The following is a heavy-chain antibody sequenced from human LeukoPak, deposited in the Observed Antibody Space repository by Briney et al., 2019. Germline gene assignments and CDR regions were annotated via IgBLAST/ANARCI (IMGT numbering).Heavy chain of an antibody. Sequence: SETLSLTCTVSGGSISSHYWSWIRQPPGKGLEWIGSVYHSGSTYYNPSLNSRVTISVGTSKDQFSLKLSSVTAADTAVYFCARVGIDSGSFADFDYWGQGTLVTVSS. CDR1: GGSISSHY. V-gene: IGHV4-59*08. CDR3: ARVGIDSGSFADFDY. D-gene: IGHD1-26*01. CDR2: VYHSGST. J-gene: IGHJ4*02.